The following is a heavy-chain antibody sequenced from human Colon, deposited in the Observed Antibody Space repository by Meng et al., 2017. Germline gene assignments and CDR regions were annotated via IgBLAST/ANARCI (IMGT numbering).Heavy chain of an antibody. D-gene: IGHD3-10*02. Sequence: GESLKISCAASGFTFSSSEMNWVRQAPGKGVEWISYIRASGSVIYYADPVKRRFTISRDNAKNSLYLQMNSLRDEDTAVYYCARTAVAMFRATLFDDFDLWGQGTMVTVSS. J-gene: IGHJ3*01. V-gene: IGHV3-48*03. CDR2: IRASGSVI. CDR1: GFTFSSSE. CDR3: ARTAVAMFRATLFDDFDL.